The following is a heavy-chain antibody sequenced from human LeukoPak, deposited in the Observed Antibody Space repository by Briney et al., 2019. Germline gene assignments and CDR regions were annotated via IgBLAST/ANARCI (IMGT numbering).Heavy chain of an antibody. CDR1: GFTFSSYW. CDR2: IKRDGSEK. J-gene: IGHJ4*02. D-gene: IGHD3-3*01. Sequence: QPGGSLRLSCAASGFTFSSYWMSWVRQAPGKGLEWVANIKRDGSEKYYGDSVKGRFSISRDNAKNSLYLQMNSLRAEDTAVYYCARDKEAGVDFWSGYYPLWGQGTLVTVSS. CDR3: ARDKEAGVDFWSGYYPL. V-gene: IGHV3-7*01.